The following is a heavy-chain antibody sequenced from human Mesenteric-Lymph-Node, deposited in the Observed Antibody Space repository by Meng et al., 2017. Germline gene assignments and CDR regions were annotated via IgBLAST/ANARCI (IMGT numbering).Heavy chain of an antibody. CDR1: GSTFTCYF. D-gene: IGHD2-15*01. CDR3: ARGRSYCSGGSCSSEYYFDY. V-gene: IGHV1-2*06. J-gene: IGHJ4*02. CDR2: LNPDSGGT. Sequence: QLQLVQSGAEVKKPGAPVKVSCKASGSTFTCYFLFWVRLAPGQGLEWMGRLNPDSGGTNYAQKFQGRVTMTRDTSINTAYMELSSLRSDDAALYFCARGRSYCSGGSCSSEYYFDYWGQGTLVTVSS.